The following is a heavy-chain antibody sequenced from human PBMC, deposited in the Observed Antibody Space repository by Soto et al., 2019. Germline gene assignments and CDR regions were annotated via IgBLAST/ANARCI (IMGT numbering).Heavy chain of an antibody. D-gene: IGHD2-21*02. V-gene: IGHV4-34*01. CDR1: GGSFSGYY. Sequence: QVQLQQWGAGLLKPSETLSLTCAVYGGSFSGYYWSWIRQPPGKGLEWIGEINHSGSTNYNPSLKSRVNISVDTSKNQFSLKLSAVTAADTAVYYCARPSVVTAPYYFDYWGQGTLGTVSS. J-gene: IGHJ4*02. CDR3: ARPSVVTAPYYFDY. CDR2: INHSGST.